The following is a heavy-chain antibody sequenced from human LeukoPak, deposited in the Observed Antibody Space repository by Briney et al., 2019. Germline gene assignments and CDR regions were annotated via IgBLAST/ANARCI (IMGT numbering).Heavy chain of an antibody. CDR2: MNPSSGNT. CDR3: ARGRDIVVVPAGFDWFDP. J-gene: IGHJ5*02. Sequence: AAVKDSCKASGYTFTSYDISWVRQATGQGLEGMGWMNPSSGNTGYAQKFQGRVTMTRNTTISTAYMELSSLRSEDTAVYYCARGRDIVVVPAGFDWFDPWGQGTLITVSS. CDR1: GYTFTSYD. D-gene: IGHD2-2*01. V-gene: IGHV1-8*01.